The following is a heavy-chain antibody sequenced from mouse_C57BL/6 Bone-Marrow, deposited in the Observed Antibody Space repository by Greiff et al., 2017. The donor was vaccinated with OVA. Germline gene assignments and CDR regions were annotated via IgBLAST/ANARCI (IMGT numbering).Heavy chain of an antibody. Sequence: VKLQQPGTELVKPGASVKLSCKASGYTFTSYWMHWVKQRPGQGLEWIGNINPSNGGTNYNEKFKSKATLTVDKSSSTAYMQLSSLTSEDSAVYYCARSVYSNYDGAWFAYWGHGTLVTVSA. CDR3: ARSVYSNYDGAWFAY. V-gene: IGHV1-53*01. J-gene: IGHJ3*01. D-gene: IGHD2-5*01. CDR2: INPSNGGT. CDR1: GYTFTSYW.